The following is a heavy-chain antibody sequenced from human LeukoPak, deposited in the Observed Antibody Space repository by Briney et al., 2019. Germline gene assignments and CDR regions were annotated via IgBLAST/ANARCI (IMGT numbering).Heavy chain of an antibody. Sequence: AGGSLRLSCAASGFTFSSYEMNWVRQAPGKGLEWVSYISSSGSTIYYADSVKGRFTISRDNSKNTLYLQMNSLRAEDTAVYYCAKDRHITMIVVVPGGFDPWGQGTLVTVSS. CDR1: GFTFSSYE. D-gene: IGHD3-22*01. V-gene: IGHV3-48*03. J-gene: IGHJ5*02. CDR3: AKDRHITMIVVVPGGFDP. CDR2: ISSSGSTI.